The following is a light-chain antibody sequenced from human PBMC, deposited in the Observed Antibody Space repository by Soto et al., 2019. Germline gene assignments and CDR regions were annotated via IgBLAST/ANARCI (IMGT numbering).Light chain of an antibody. CDR1: SSNIGKNA. CDR3: AAWDASLSAYV. J-gene: IGLJ1*01. CDR2: YDD. V-gene: IGLV1-36*01. Sequence: QSVLTQAPSVSGVPRQTVTISCSGSSSNIGKNAVNWYQQLPGKPPKLLIYYDDLLPSGVSDRFSGSKSGTSASLAISGLQSEDEAEYYCAAWDASLSAYVFGSGTKVTVL.